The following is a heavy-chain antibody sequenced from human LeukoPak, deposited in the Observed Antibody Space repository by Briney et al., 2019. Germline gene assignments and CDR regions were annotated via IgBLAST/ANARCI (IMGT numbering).Heavy chain of an antibody. Sequence: PGGSLRLSCAASGFTFSSYAMSWVRQAPGKGLEWVSSLSDSGLNTFYTDSVKGRFTISRDNPKNALYLQMNSLRAEDTAVYYCAKSRWETYAVRAFDIWGQGTMVTVSS. D-gene: IGHD1-26*01. CDR3: AKSRWETYAVRAFDI. J-gene: IGHJ3*02. CDR2: LSDSGLNT. V-gene: IGHV3-23*01. CDR1: GFTFSSYA.